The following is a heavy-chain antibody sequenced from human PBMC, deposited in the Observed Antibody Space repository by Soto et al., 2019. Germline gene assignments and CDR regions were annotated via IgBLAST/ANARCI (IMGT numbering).Heavy chain of an antibody. J-gene: IGHJ3*02. V-gene: IGHV3-21*01. CDR3: ARDRARAFDI. CDR2: ISSSSSYI. CDR1: GFTFSSYS. Sequence: GGSLRLSCAASGFTFSSYSMNWVRQAPGKGLEWVLSISSSSSYIYYADSVKGRFTISRDNAKNSLYLQMNSLRAEDTAVYYCARDRARAFDIWGQGTMVTVSS.